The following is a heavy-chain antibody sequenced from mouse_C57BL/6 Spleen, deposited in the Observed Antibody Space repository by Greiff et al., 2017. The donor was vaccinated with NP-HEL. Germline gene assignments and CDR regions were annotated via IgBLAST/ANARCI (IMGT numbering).Heavy chain of an antibody. J-gene: IGHJ3*01. V-gene: IGHV10-1*01. Sequence: EVKLMESGGGLVQPKGSLKLSCAASGFSFNTYAMNWVRQAPGKGLEWVARIRSKSNNYATYYADSVKDRFTISRDDSESMLYLQMNNLKTEDTAMYYCSYDGYYGGFAYWGQGTLVTVSA. CDR1: GFSFNTYA. CDR3: SYDGYYGGFAY. D-gene: IGHD2-3*01. CDR2: IRSKSNNYAT.